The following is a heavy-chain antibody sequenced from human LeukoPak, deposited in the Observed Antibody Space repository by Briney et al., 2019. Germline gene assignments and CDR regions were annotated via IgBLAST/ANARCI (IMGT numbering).Heavy chain of an antibody. Sequence: GGSLRLSCAASGFTVSNNYMSWVRQAPGKGLEWVSVIHSGGTTNYADSVQGRFTISRDNSKTTVYLHMNSLRAEDTAVYYCARDSDSGYGPFASWSQGTLVTVSS. D-gene: IGHD5-12*01. CDR3: ARDSDSGYGPFAS. CDR2: IHSGGTT. V-gene: IGHV3-53*01. CDR1: GFTVSNNY. J-gene: IGHJ4*02.